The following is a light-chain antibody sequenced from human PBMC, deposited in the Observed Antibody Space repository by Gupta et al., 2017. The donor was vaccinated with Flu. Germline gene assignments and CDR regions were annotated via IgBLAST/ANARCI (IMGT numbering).Light chain of an antibody. J-gene: IGKJ1*01. CDR1: QGLVYSDGNTY. V-gene: IGKV2-30*01. Sequence: DVEVLQSPLSLAVTLGQPASISCRSSQGLVYSDGNTYLHWFQHRPGQSPRRLIYLVSNRASGVPDRFSGSGSGTYFTLRISRVEADDVGVYFCMQGAHWPWTFGQGTKLEIK. CDR2: LVS. CDR3: MQGAHWPWT.